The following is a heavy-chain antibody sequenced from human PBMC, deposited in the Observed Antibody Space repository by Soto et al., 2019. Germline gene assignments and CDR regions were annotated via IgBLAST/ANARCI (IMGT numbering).Heavy chain of an antibody. CDR3: SSRHLWERSENFYYNNMDA. Sequence: QLQLQQSGPGLVKPSQTLSLICSVSGGSVSSTRFYWDWISQPPGKGLEWIGTISYSGSTYYNPSLKSRVTISVDTSKNQFSLSLNSVTAPDTVVYFCSSRHLWERSENFYYNNMDAWGQGTTVTVSS. J-gene: IGHJ6*02. CDR1: GGSVSSTRFY. CDR2: ISYSGST. V-gene: IGHV4-39*01. D-gene: IGHD1-1*01.